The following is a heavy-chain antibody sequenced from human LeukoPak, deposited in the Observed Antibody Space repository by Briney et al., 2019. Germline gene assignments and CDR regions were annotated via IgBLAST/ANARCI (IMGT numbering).Heavy chain of an antibody. Sequence: VASVKVSWKASGYTFTTHDLTWVRQATGQGLEWMGWMNPGSGDTAYAQKFQGRVTMTRDTSMSTAYMELSSLGSEDTAIYYCARGLGDYNTDWFPVSGYWGQGTPVTVSS. CDR1: GYTFTTHD. V-gene: IGHV1-8*01. J-gene: IGHJ4*02. CDR2: MNPGSGDT. D-gene: IGHD3-9*01. CDR3: ARGLGDYNTDWFPVSGY.